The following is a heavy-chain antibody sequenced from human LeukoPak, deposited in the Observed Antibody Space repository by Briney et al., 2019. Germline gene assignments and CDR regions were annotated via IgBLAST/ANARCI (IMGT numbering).Heavy chain of an antibody. CDR2: IISDGSSA. V-gene: IGHV3-74*01. CDR1: GFTFSNYW. CDR3: ASELREGY. J-gene: IGHJ4*02. D-gene: IGHD1-26*01. Sequence: GGSLGLSCAASGFTFSNYWMHWVRQAPGKGLVWVSRIISDGSSAYYADSVKGRFTISRDNAKNTLYLQMNSLRAEDTAAYYCASELREGYWGQGTLVTVSS.